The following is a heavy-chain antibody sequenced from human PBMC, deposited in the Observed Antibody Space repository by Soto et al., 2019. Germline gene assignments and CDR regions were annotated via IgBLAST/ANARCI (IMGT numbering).Heavy chain of an antibody. CDR1: GYSFTSYL. D-gene: IGHD3-9*01. CDR3: ARLDETSQYYDIFLGFDP. V-gene: IGHV5-51*01. CDR2: IYPGDSDT. Sequence: PGESLKISCKGSGYSFTSYLSGWVRQIPGKGLEWMGIIYPGDSDTRYSPSFQGQVTISADKSISTAYLQWSSLKASDTAMYYCARLDETSQYYDIFLGFDPWGQGTLVTVSS. J-gene: IGHJ5*02.